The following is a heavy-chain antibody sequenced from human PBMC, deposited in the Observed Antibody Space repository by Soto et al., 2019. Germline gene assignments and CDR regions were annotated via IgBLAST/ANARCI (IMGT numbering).Heavy chain of an antibody. CDR1: GGTFSSYA. CDR2: IIPIFGTA. Sequence: ASVKVSCKAPGGTFSSYAISWVRQAPGQGLEWMGGIIPIFGTANYAQKFQGRVTITADESTSTAYMELSSLRSEDTAVYYCARGVSSGYKLLASPEIAFDIWGQGTMVTVSS. D-gene: IGHD3-22*01. V-gene: IGHV1-69*13. CDR3: ARGVSSGYKLLASPEIAFDI. J-gene: IGHJ3*02.